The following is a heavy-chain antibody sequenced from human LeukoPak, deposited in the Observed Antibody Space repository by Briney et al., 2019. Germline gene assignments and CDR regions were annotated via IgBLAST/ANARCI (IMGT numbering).Heavy chain of an antibody. CDR1: GFTFSSYG. V-gene: IGHV3-33*06. J-gene: IGHJ5*02. CDR2: IWYDGSNK. Sequence: PGGSLRLSCAASGFTFSSYGMHWVRKAPGKGLEWVAVIWYDGSNKYYADSVKGRFTISRDNSKNTLYLQMNSLRAEDTAVYYCAKDPEDYGGPRGWFDPWGQGTLVTVSS. D-gene: IGHD4/OR15-4a*01. CDR3: AKDPEDYGGPRGWFDP.